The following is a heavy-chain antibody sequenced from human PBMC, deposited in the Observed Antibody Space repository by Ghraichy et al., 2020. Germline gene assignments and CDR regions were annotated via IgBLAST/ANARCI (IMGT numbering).Heavy chain of an antibody. D-gene: IGHD5-18*01. Sequence: GESLNISCAASGFTFNNYWMHWVRQAPGKGLVWVSRINSDGSTTTYADSVKGRFTISRDNAESTLYLQMSSLRAEDTALYYCVRGAYSFGGSLNSADYWGQGTLVTVSS. CDR3: VRGAYSFGGSLNSADY. CDR1: GFTFNNYW. CDR2: INSDGSTT. V-gene: IGHV3-74*01. J-gene: IGHJ4*02.